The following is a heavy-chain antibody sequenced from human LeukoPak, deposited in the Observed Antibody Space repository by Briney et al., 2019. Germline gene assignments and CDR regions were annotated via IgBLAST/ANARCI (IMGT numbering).Heavy chain of an antibody. V-gene: IGHV4-59*08. J-gene: IGHJ4*02. CDR3: ARHVGNSGSGSYLTYFDY. CDR1: GGSISSYY. D-gene: IGHD3-10*01. Sequence: SETLSLTCTVSGGSISSYYWSWIRQPPGKGLVWIGHIYYSGSTHYNPSLKSRVTISVDTSKNQFSLKLSSVTAADTAVYYCARHVGNSGSGSYLTYFDYWGQGTLVTVSS. CDR2: IYYSGST.